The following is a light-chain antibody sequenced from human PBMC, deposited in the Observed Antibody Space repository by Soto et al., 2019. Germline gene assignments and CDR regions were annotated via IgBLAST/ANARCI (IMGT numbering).Light chain of an antibody. J-gene: IGLJ3*02. Sequence: QSVLTQPASVSGSPGQSTTISCTGTSSDVGAYNRVSWSQQHPGKAPKLMIYEVSNRPSGVSDRFSGSKSGNTASLTISGLQPEDEAHYYCTSFTSSNTWVFGGGTKLTVL. CDR3: TSFTSSNTWV. V-gene: IGLV2-14*01. CDR2: EVS. CDR1: SSDVGAYNR.